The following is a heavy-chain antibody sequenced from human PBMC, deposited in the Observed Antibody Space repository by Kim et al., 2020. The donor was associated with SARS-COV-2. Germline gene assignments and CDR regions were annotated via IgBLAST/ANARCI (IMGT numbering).Heavy chain of an antibody. V-gene: IGHV3-23*01. Sequence: GGSLRLSCAASGFTVSRYAMSWVRQAPGKGLEWVSAITNNNGKTYYAASVQGSFIISRDESENTVYLQMNSLRVEDTALYYCAKDHPTFGWPTFASWSQG. CDR2: ITNNNGKT. CDR3: AKDHPTFGWPTFAS. D-gene: IGHD3-16*01. CDR1: GFTVSRYA. J-gene: IGHJ5*02.